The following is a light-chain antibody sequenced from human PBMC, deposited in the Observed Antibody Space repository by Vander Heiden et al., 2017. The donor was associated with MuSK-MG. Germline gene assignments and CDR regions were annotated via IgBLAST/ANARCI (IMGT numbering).Light chain of an antibody. CDR3: QQYNSYLFT. Sequence: DIQMTQSPSTLSASVGDRVTITCRASQSINGWLAWYQQKPGKTPKLLIYKASSLQFGVPSMFSGSGSGTEFTLTISSLQPDDFATYYCQQYNSYLFTFGPAAKVDIK. V-gene: IGKV1-5*03. CDR1: QSINGW. CDR2: KAS. J-gene: IGKJ3*01.